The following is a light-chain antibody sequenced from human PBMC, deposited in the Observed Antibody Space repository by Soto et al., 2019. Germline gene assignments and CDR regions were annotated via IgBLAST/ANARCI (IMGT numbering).Light chain of an antibody. CDR3: QQYLTFPWT. J-gene: IGKJ1*01. V-gene: IGKV1-5*03. Sequence: DIQMTQSPSILSASVGDIVTISCRASQSISHWLAWYKQKPGKAPDLLIYEASSLEGGVPSRFGGSGSGTDFTLTISRLQPDDFATYYCQQYLTFPWTFGQGTKVDIK. CDR1: QSISHW. CDR2: EAS.